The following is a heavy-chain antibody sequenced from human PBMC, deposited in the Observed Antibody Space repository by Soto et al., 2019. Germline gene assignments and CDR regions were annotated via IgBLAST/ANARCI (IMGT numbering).Heavy chain of an antibody. CDR2: IIPIFGTA. CDR3: ARDSTPDYYGSGSYYKT. D-gene: IGHD3-10*01. CDR1: GGTFSSYA. V-gene: IGHV1-69*13. J-gene: IGHJ5*02. Sequence: STKVSCNASGGTFSSYAISWVRQAPGQGLEWMGGIIPIFGTANYAQKFQGRVTITADESTSTAYMELSSLRSEDTAVYYCARDSTPDYYGSGSYYKTWGQGTLVTVSS.